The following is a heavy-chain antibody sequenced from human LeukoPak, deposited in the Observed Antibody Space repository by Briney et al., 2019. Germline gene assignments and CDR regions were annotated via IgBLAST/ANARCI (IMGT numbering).Heavy chain of an antibody. D-gene: IGHD3-16*02. CDR2: IYPGDSDT. V-gene: IGHV5-51*01. Sequence: HGESLKISCKGSGYSFTSYWIGWVRQMPGKGLEWMGIIYPGDSDTRYSPSFQGQVTISADKSISTAYLQWSSLKASDTAMYYCARLGGYYDYVWGSYRHDAFDIWGQGTMVTVSS. CDR3: ARLGGYYDYVWGSYRHDAFDI. J-gene: IGHJ3*02. CDR1: GYSFTSYW.